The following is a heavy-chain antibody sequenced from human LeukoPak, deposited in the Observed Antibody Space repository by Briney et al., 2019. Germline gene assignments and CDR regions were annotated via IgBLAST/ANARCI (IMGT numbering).Heavy chain of an antibody. V-gene: IGHV1-18*01. CDR3: ARDRGGSYSMDY. D-gene: IGHD1-26*01. Sequence: ASVKVSCKASGYTFTTYGISWVRQAPGQGLEWMGWISAYNGDTNFAQKFQGRVTITADKSTSTAYMELSSLRSEDTAVYYCARDRGGSYSMDYWGQGTLVTVSS. CDR1: GYTFTTYG. J-gene: IGHJ4*02. CDR2: ISAYNGDT.